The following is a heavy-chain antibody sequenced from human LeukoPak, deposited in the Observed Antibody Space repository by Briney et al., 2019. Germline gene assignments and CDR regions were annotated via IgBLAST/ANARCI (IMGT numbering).Heavy chain of an antibody. D-gene: IGHD3-9*01. Sequence: GGSLRLSCAGSGFTFSTYEMNWLRQAPGKGLEWVSYIGSRPTTTYYAESVRGRFTISRDNTKNSVYLQMTSLRADDAAVYFCATSGAYEISWAFNIWGQGTLVAVS. V-gene: IGHV3-48*03. J-gene: IGHJ3*02. CDR2: IGSRPTTT. CDR3: ATSGAYEISWAFNI. CDR1: GFTFSTYE.